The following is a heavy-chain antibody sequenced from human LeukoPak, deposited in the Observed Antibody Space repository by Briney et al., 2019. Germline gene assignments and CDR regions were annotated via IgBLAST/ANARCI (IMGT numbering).Heavy chain of an antibody. Sequence: GGSLRLSYAASGFTFSSYAMSWVRQDPGEGREWASAISGSGGSTYYADSVKGRFTISRDNSKNTLYLQMNSRSAEDTAVCYCSKGGGGPYSYGSGSYHWGQGTLVTVSS. CDR2: ISGSGGST. CDR3: SKGGGGPYSYGSGSYH. CDR1: GFTFSSYA. J-gene: IGHJ4*02. D-gene: IGHD3-10*01. V-gene: IGHV3-23*01.